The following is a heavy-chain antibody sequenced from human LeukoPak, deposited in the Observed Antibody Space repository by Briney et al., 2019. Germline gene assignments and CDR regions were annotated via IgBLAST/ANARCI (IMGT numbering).Heavy chain of an antibody. V-gene: IGHV3-15*01. CDR3: TTGPFDYYGSASYLANGMDV. CDR2: IKSKTDGGTT. J-gene: IGHJ6*02. Sequence: GGSLRLSCAASGFTFSNAWMSWVRQAPGTGLEWVGRIKSKTDGGTTDYTAPVKGRFTMSRDDSKNTLYLQMNSLKTEDTAVYYCTTGPFDYYGSASYLANGMDVWGQGTTVTVSS. CDR1: GFTFSNAW. D-gene: IGHD3-10*01.